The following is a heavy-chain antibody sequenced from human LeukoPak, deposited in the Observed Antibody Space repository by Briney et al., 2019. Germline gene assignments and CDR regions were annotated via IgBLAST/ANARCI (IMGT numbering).Heavy chain of an antibody. D-gene: IGHD1-20*01. J-gene: IGHJ5*02. V-gene: IGHV1-18*04. Sequence: ASVKVSCKASGYTFTGYYMHWVRQAPGQGLEWMGWISAYNGNTNYAQKLQGRVTMTTDTSTSTAYMELRSLRSDDTAVYYCARGSITGTGRWFDPWGQGTLVTVSS. CDR1: GYTFTGYY. CDR3: ARGSITGTGRWFDP. CDR2: ISAYNGNT.